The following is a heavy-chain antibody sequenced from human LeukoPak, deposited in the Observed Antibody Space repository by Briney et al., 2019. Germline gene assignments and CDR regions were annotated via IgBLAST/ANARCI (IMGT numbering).Heavy chain of an antibody. CDR2: GHSNGIT. J-gene: IGHJ6*03. CDR1: GSSISTFY. V-gene: IGHV4-4*07. CDR3: AGEQRPIGGVFFFYYMDV. Sequence: SETLSLTCTVSGSSISTFYWGWIRQPAGKGLGWIWGGHSNGITNYNPSLESRVTMSEDTSKNQISLNLISVAAADTAVYYCAGEQRPIGGVFFFYYMDVWGKGTTVTVSS. D-gene: IGHD3-16*01.